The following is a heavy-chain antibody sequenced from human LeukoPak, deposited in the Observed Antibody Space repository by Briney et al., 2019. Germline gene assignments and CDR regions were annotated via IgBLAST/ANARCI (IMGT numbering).Heavy chain of an antibody. CDR2: IYYSGST. CDR3: ARSSGYTYGCDY. J-gene: IGHJ4*02. CDR1: GGSISSGGYY. V-gene: IGHV4-61*08. D-gene: IGHD5-18*01. Sequence: PSETLSLTCTVSGGSISSGGYYWSWIRQHPGKGLEWIGYIYYSGSTNYNPSLKSRVTISVDTSKNQFSLEMTSVTAADTAVYFCARSSGYTYGCDYWGQGTLVTVSS.